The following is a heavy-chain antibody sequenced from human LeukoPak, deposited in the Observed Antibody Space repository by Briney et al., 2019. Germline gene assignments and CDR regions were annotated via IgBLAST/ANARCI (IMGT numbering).Heavy chain of an antibody. Sequence: SETLSLTCAVYGGSFSGYYWSWIRQPPGKGLEWIGEINHSGSTNYNPSLKSRVTISVDTSKNQFSLKLSSVTAADTAVYYCARGSYCTNGVCYYRRLPTRHYYYYMDVWGKGTTVTVSS. D-gene: IGHD2-8*01. CDR3: ARGSYCTNGVCYYRRLPTRHYYYYMDV. CDR2: INHSGST. V-gene: IGHV4-34*01. J-gene: IGHJ6*03. CDR1: GGSFSGYY.